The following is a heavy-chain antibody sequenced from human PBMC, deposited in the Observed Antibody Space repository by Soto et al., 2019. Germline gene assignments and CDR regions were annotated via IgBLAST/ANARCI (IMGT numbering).Heavy chain of an antibody. CDR2: ISYDGSNK. D-gene: IGHD3-22*01. CDR1: GFTFSSYA. CDR3: ASTDYDSSGYYGLDY. V-gene: IGHV3-30-3*01. Sequence: PGGSLRLSCAASGFTFSSYAMHWVRQAPGKGLEWVAVISYDGSNKYYADSVKGRFTISRDNSKNTLYLQMNSLRAEDTAVYYCASTDYDSSGYYGLDYWGQGTLVTVSS. J-gene: IGHJ4*02.